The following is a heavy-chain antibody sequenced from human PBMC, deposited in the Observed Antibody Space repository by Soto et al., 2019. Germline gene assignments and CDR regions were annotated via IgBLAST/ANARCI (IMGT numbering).Heavy chain of an antibody. J-gene: IGHJ4*02. CDR1: GGSISSGGYY. CDR3: ARHHRPYYGGFDFDY. D-gene: IGHD4-17*01. CDR2: IYYSGST. Sequence: SETLSLTCTVSGGSISSGGYYWSWIRQHPGKGLEWIGYIYYSGSTYYNPSLKSRVSMSMDTSKNQFSLRLTSVTAADTAVYYCARHHRPYYGGFDFDYWGQGILVTVSS. V-gene: IGHV4-31*03.